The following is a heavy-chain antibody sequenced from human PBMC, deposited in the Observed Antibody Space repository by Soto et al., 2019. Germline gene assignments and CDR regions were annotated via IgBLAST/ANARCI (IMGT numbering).Heavy chain of an antibody. V-gene: IGHV3-23*01. CDR1: GFTFSSYA. J-gene: IGHJ1*01. CDR3: AKAQDIVVVVAAQWYFQH. CDR2: ISGSGGST. Sequence: GGSLRLSCAASGFTFSSYAMSWVRQAPGKGLEWVSAISGSGGSTYYADSVKGRFTISRDNSKNTLYLQMNSLRAEDTAVYYCAKAQDIVVVVAAQWYFQHWGQGTLVTVYS. D-gene: IGHD2-15*01.